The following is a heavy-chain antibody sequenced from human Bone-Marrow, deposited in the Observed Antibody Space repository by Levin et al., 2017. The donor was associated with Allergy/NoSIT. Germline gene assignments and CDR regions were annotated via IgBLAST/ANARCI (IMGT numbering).Heavy chain of an antibody. D-gene: IGHD3-9*01. CDR2: ISHSGNTI. Sequence: PGGSLRLSCAASGFTFNDYYMSWIRQAPGKGLEWVSYISHSGNTIYYRDSVKGRFTISRDNAKNSLYLQMNSLRAEDTALYYCARTSRFYDTVTGYYNDYYYGMDVWGQGTTVTVSS. CDR3: ARTSRFYDTVTGYYNDYYYGMDV. CDR1: GFTFNDYY. J-gene: IGHJ6*02. V-gene: IGHV3-11*01.